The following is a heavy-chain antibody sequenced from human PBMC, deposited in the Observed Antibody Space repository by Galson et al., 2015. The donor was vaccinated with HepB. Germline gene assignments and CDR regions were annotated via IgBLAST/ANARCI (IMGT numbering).Heavy chain of an antibody. CDR1: GFTLNNYA. Sequence: SLRLSCAASGFTLNNYAMNWVRQAPGRGLEWVSSLSGSGVSNYADSVKGRFTISRDSSKNTLFLQMSDLRKEDTALYHCAKDATRIDSPTDYWGQGTRVTVSS. CDR3: AKDATRIDSPTDY. D-gene: IGHD3-9*01. V-gene: IGHV3-23*01. J-gene: IGHJ4*02. CDR2: LSGSGVS.